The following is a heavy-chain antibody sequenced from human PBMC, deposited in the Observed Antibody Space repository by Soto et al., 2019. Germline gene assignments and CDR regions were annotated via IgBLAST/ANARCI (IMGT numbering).Heavy chain of an antibody. D-gene: IGHD1-1*01. CDR3: ARVNGQYYYGLDV. J-gene: IGHJ6*02. Sequence: QVQLVESGGGLVKPGGSLRLSCAASGFTFSDYYKSWIRQAPGKGLEWVSDITSSGTTIYYADSVKGRFTISRDNAKNSLYLQMNSLRAEDTVVYYCARVNGQYYYGLDVWGQGTTVTVS. CDR2: ITSSGTTI. CDR1: GFTFSDYY. V-gene: IGHV3-11*01.